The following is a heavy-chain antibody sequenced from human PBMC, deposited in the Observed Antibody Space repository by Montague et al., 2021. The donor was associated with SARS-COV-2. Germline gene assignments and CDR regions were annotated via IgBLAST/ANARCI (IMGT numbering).Heavy chain of an antibody. Sequence: SETLSLTCTVSGGSISSSSYYWGWIRQPPGKGLEWIGSIYYSGTTYCNPSLKSRVTISVDTSKNQFSLKLSSVTAADTAVSYCARHVRSLMVRGPDFDYWGQGTLVTVSS. J-gene: IGHJ4*02. V-gene: IGHV4-39*01. CDR2: IYYSGTT. CDR1: GGSISSSSYY. CDR3: ARHVRSLMVRGPDFDY. D-gene: IGHD3-10*01.